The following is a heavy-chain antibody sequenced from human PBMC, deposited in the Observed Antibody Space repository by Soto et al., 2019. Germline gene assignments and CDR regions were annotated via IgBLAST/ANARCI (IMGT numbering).Heavy chain of an antibody. D-gene: IGHD3-10*01. CDR1: GYTFTSYA. CDR3: AREMVRGVGSDY. V-gene: IGHV1-3*01. CDR2: INAGNGNT. J-gene: IGHJ4*02. Sequence: AASVKVSCKASGYTFTSYAMHWVRQAPGQRLEWMGWINAGNGNTKYSQKFQGRVTITKDTSTSTAYMELRSLRSDDTAVFYCAREMVRGVGSDYWGQGTLVT.